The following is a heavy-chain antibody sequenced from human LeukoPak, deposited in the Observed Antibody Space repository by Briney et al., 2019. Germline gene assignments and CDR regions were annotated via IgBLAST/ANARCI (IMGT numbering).Heavy chain of an antibody. CDR2: ISSSGSTI. Sequence: GGSLRLSCAASGFTFSSYEMNWVRQAPGRGLEWVSYISSSGSTIYYADSVKGRFTISRDNSKNTLYLQMNSLRAEDTAVYYCAKESYDGSGDYYFDYWGQGTLVTVSS. CDR3: AKESYDGSGDYYFDY. V-gene: IGHV3-48*03. D-gene: IGHD3-22*01. J-gene: IGHJ4*02. CDR1: GFTFSSYE.